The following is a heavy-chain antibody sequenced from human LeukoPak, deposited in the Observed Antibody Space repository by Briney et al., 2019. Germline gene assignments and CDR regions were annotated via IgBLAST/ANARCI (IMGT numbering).Heavy chain of an antibody. CDR1: GGSISSGGYY. Sequence: PSQTLSLTCPVSGGSISSGGYYWSWIRQHPGKGLQWIGYIYYSGSTHYNPSLKSRITISLDTSKNQFSLKLTSMTAADTAVYYCASSWAAAYYRFDYWGQGTLVTVSS. D-gene: IGHD3-9*01. CDR3: ASSWAAAYYRFDY. J-gene: IGHJ4*02. CDR2: IYYSGST. V-gene: IGHV4-31*03.